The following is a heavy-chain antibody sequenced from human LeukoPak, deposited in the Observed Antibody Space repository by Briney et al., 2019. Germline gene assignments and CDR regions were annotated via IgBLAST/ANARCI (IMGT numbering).Heavy chain of an antibody. D-gene: IGHD2-15*01. CDR2: IYYSGST. CDR1: GGSISSYY. J-gene: IGHJ6*03. CDR3: ARTTEGYCRGRSCYSYYYYMDV. V-gene: IGHV4-59*01. Sequence: PSETLSLTCTVSGGSISSYYWSWIRQPPGKGLERIGYIYYSGSTNYNPSLKSRVTISVDTSKNQFSLKLSSVTAADTAVYYCARTTEGYCRGRSCYSYYYYMDVWGKGTTVTVSS.